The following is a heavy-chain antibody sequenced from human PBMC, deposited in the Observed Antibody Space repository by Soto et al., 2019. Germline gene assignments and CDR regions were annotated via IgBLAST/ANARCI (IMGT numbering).Heavy chain of an antibody. CDR1: GYTVAAYY. Sequence: ASLKVSCKASGYTVAAYYTYWGRRAPRRGREWVGVRDAITGGTDYVERLRDRVTMKRDTSKNTANMELRRLRTDCTARYFFARGRDAASEFYSPHGMDVWGQGTTVTVSS. V-gene: IGHV1-2*02. J-gene: IGHJ6*02. D-gene: IGHD2-15*01. CDR2: RDAITGGT. CDR3: ARGRDAASEFYSPHGMDV.